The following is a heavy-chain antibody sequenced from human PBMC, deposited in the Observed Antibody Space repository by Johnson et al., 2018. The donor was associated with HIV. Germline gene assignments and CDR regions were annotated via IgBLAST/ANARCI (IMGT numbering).Heavy chain of an antibody. CDR3: ARVGDSSSSLGAFDI. V-gene: IGHV3-30*04. J-gene: IGHJ3*02. CDR2: ISYDGSNN. Sequence: QVQLVESGGGVVQPGRSLRLSCAASGFTFSSYAMHWVRQAPGKGLEWVAVISYDGSNNYYADSVKGRFTISRDNSKNTLYLQMNSLRAEDTAVYYCARVGDSSSSLGAFDIWGQGTMVTVSS. D-gene: IGHD6-6*01. CDR1: GFTFSSYA.